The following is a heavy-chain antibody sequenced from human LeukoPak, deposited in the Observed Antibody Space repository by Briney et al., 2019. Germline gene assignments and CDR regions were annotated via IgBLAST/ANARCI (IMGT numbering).Heavy chain of an antibody. Sequence: KPGGSLRLSCAASGFSFSDYYMSWIRQAPGKGLEWVSYISGSSSYTDYADSVKGRFTISRDNAKNSLYLQMNSLRVEDTAVYYCARNYGDFDYWGQGTLVTVSS. CDR1: GFSFSDYY. J-gene: IGHJ4*02. CDR2: ISGSSSYT. V-gene: IGHV3-11*03. D-gene: IGHD4-17*01. CDR3: ARNYGDFDY.